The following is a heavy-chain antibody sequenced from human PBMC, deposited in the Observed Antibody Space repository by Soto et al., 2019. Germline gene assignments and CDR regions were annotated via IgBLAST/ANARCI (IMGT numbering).Heavy chain of an antibody. Sequence: QVQLVESGGGVVQPGGSLRLSCTTSGFTLNTYGMHWVRQAPGKGLEWVAIIWYDGSNKYYADSVKGRFTTSRDNSKNTWNLQMNSLKAEDTALYYCERADCTGAYCYSWPFNYGVDVWGQGTTVTVSS. J-gene: IGHJ6*02. CDR2: IWYDGSNK. V-gene: IGHV3-33*08. D-gene: IGHD2-15*01. CDR1: GFTLNTYG. CDR3: ERADCTGAYCYSWPFNYGVDV.